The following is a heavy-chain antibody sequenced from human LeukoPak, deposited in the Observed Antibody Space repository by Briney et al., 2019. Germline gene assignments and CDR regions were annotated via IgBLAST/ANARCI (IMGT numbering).Heavy chain of an antibody. D-gene: IGHD2-2*01. CDR2: IYSGGST. J-gene: IGHJ4*02. Sequence: PGGSLRLSCAASGFTVSSNYMSWVRQAPGKGLEWVSVIYSGGSTYYADSVKGRFTISRDNSKNTLYLQMNSLRAEDTAVYYCARERDIVVVPAGAFDYWGQGTLVTVSS. CDR1: GFTVSSNY. CDR3: ARERDIVVVPAGAFDY. V-gene: IGHV3-66*01.